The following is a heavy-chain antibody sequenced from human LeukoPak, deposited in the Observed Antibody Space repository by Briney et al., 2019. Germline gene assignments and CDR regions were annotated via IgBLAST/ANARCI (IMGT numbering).Heavy chain of an antibody. CDR1: GYTFTSYG. CDR3: ASAVTEDSHCYYYGMDV. CDR2: ISAYNGNT. D-gene: IGHD2-21*02. V-gene: IGHV1-18*01. J-gene: IGHJ6*02. Sequence: RASVKVSCKASGYTFTSYGISWVRQAPGQGPEWMGWISAYNGNTNYAQKLQGRVTMTTDTSTSTAYMELRSLRSDDTAVYYCASAVTEDSHCYYYGMDVWGQGTTVTVSS.